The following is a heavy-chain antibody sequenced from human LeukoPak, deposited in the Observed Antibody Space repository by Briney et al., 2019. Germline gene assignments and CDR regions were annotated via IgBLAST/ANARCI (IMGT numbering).Heavy chain of an antibody. J-gene: IGHJ4*02. CDR3: ARGSYYDFWSGPFDY. Sequence: SVKVSCKASGGTFSSYAISWVRQAPGQGLKWMGGIIPIFGTANYAQKFQGRVTITADESTSTAYMELSSLRSEDTAVYYCARGSYYDFWSGPFDYWGQGTLVTVSS. CDR2: IIPIFGTA. V-gene: IGHV1-69*13. D-gene: IGHD3-3*01. CDR1: GGTFSSYA.